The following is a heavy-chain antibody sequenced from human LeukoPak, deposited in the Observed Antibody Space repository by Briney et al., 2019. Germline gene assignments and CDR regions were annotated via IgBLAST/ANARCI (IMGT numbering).Heavy chain of an antibody. CDR3: ASNSRYGDQDY. Sequence: PSETLSLTCTVSGYSISSGYYWGWIRQPPGKGLEWIGSIYHSGSTYYNPSLKSRVTISVDTSKNQFSLKLSSVTAADTAVYYCASNSRYGDQDYWGQGTLVTVAS. CDR1: GYSISSGYY. V-gene: IGHV4-38-2*02. J-gene: IGHJ4*02. D-gene: IGHD4-17*01. CDR2: IYHSGST.